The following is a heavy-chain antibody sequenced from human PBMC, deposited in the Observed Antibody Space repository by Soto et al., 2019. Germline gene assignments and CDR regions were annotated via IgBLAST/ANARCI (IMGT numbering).Heavy chain of an antibody. CDR1: GGTFSSYA. V-gene: IGHV1-69*06. J-gene: IGHJ6*02. CDR2: IIPIFGTA. Sequence: WASVKVSCKASGGTFSSYAISWVRQAPGQGLEWMGGIIPIFGTANYAQKFQGRVTITADKSTSTAYMERSSLRSEDTAVYYCALEAWYYDYDGMDVWGQRSTVTVSS. CDR3: ALEAWYYDYDGMDV.